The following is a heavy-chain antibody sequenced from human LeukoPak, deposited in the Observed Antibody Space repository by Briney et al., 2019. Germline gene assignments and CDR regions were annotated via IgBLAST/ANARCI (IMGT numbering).Heavy chain of an antibody. V-gene: IGHV3-23*01. J-gene: IGHJ5*02. Sequence: GGSLRLSCAASGFTFSSYAMSWVRQAPGKGLEWVSAISGSGGSTYYADSVKGRFTISRDNSKNTLYLHMNSLRAEDTAVYYCAKGPTINYYDRAFNWFDPWGQGTLVTVSS. CDR3: AKGPTINYYDRAFNWFDP. D-gene: IGHD3-22*01. CDR1: GFTFSSYA. CDR2: ISGSGGST.